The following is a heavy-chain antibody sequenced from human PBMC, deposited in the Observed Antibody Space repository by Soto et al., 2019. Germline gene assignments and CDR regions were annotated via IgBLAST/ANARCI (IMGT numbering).Heavy chain of an antibody. V-gene: IGHV4-31*03. Sequence: SETLSLTCTVSGGSISSGGYYWSWIRQHPGKGLEWIGYIYYSGSTYYNPSLKSRVTISVDTSKNQFSLKLSSVTAADTAVYYCARGIVERTYYYGSGRRFDPWGQGTLVTVSS. CDR3: ARGIVERTYYYGSGRRFDP. CDR1: GGSISSGGYY. D-gene: IGHD3-10*01. CDR2: IYYSGST. J-gene: IGHJ5*02.